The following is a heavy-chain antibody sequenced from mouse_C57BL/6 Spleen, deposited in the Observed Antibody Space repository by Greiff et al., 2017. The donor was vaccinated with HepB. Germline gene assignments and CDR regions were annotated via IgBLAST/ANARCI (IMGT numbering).Heavy chain of an antibody. Sequence: LQESGAELVRPGSSVKLSCKASGYTFTSYWMDWVKQRPGQGLEWIGNIYPSDSETHYNQKFKDKATLTVDKSSSTAYMQLSSLTSEDSAVYYCARKGVYYYGSSYDYYAMDYWGQGTSVTVSS. CDR1: GYTFTSYW. D-gene: IGHD1-1*01. CDR2: IYPSDSET. V-gene: IGHV1-61*01. CDR3: ARKGVYYYGSSYDYYAMDY. J-gene: IGHJ4*01.